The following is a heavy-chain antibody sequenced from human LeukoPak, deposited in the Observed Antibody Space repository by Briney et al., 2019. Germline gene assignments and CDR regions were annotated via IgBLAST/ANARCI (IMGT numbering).Heavy chain of an antibody. Sequence: SETLSLTCTVSGGSISNYYWSWIRLPPGKGLECIGYIYASGSTNYNPSLESRVTISLDSSRNQFSLKLNSVTAADTAVYYCAKSGDSPLDVWGKGTTVIVSS. CDR3: AKSGDSPLDV. CDR2: IYASGST. V-gene: IGHV4-4*09. J-gene: IGHJ6*04. CDR1: GGSISNYY. D-gene: IGHD2-21*01.